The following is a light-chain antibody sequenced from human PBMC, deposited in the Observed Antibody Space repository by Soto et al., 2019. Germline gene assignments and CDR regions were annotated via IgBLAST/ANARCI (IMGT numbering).Light chain of an antibody. J-gene: IGLJ1*01. CDR2: GNT. Sequence: QSALTQPPSVSGAPGQRVTISCTGSSSDIGAGFDVHWYQHLPGTAPKLLIYGNTNRPSGVPGRFSGSKSGTSAPLVITGLQAEDEADYYCQSYENSRTGFYVFGTGTKLTVL. CDR3: QSYENSRTGFYV. V-gene: IGLV1-40*01. CDR1: SSDIGAGFD.